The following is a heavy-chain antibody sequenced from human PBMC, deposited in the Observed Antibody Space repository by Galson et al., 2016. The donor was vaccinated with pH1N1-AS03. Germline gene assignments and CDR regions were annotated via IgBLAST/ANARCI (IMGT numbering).Heavy chain of an antibody. CDR1: GGSFNDYY. J-gene: IGHJ3*02. CDR3: ARGSYSSDWYRGRNAFDI. V-gene: IGHV4-34*01. D-gene: IGHD6-19*01. CDR2: INHSGST. Sequence: SETLSLTCAVYGGSFNDYYWNWIRQSPGKGLEWVGEINHSGSTDYNPSLKSRVTISVDPSKNQISLNLNSVTAADTAVYYCARGSYSSDWYRGRNAFDIWGQGTMVTVSS.